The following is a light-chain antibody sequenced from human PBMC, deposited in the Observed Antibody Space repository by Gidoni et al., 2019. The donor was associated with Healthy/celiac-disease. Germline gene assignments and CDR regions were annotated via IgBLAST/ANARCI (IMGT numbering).Light chain of an antibody. CDR3: QQYGSSPIT. CDR1: QSVSSSY. CDR2: GAS. V-gene: IGKV3-20*01. J-gene: IGKJ5*01. Sequence: EIVLTQSPGTLSLSPGERATLSCRASQSVSSSYLAWYQQNPGQAPMLLIYGASSRATGIPDRCSGSGYGTDFTLTISRLEPEDFAVYYCQQYGSSPITFGQGTRLEIK.